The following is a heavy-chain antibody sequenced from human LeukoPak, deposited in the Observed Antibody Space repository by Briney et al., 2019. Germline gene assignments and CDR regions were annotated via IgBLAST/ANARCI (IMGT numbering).Heavy chain of an antibody. V-gene: IGHV3-23*01. J-gene: IGHJ4*02. D-gene: IGHD6-13*01. CDR1: GCTFSSYS. CDR3: ENGLAGYYSSSS. CDR2: ISGSGGNT. Sequence: GRSLRLSCAASGCTFSSYSMNWVRQAPGWGLQWVATISGSGGNTYYADSVKGRFTISRDNSKNTLYLQMNSLRAEDTAVYYCENGLAGYYSSSSWGQGTLVTVSS.